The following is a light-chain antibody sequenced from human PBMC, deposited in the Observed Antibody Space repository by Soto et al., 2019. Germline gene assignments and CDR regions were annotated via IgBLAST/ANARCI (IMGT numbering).Light chain of an antibody. CDR1: QSVGSY. CDR3: QQRDNWPFT. V-gene: IGKV3-11*01. CDR2: DAS. Sequence: EIVLTQSPATLSLSPGERATLSCRASQSVGSYLAWFQQRPGQAPRLVIHDASKRATGIPARFSGSGSGTDFSLTISGLEPEDFAVYYCQQRDNWPFTFGPGPTVDIK. J-gene: IGKJ3*01.